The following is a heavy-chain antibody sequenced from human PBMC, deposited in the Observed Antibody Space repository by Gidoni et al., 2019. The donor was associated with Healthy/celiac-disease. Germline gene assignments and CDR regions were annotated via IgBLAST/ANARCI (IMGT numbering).Heavy chain of an antibody. CDR3: TRAGQWLDRPPFDY. CDR1: GFTFGDYA. Sequence: EVQLVEAGGGLVQPGRSLRLSCTASGFTFGDYAMSWFRQAPGKGLEWVGFIRSKAYGGTTEYAASVKGRFTISRDDFKSIAYLQMNSLKTEDTAVYYCTRAGQWLDRPPFDYWGQGTLVTVSS. J-gene: IGHJ4*02. CDR2: IRSKAYGGTT. V-gene: IGHV3-49*03. D-gene: IGHD6-19*01.